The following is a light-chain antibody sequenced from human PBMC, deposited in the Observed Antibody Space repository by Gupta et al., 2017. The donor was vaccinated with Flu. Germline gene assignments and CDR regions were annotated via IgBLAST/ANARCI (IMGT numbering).Light chain of an antibody. CDR1: QSISSY. CDR2: AAS. CDR3: QQSYSTLRT. J-gene: IGKJ1*01. V-gene: IGKV1-39*01. Sequence: PMTESPSSLSASGGDRVTITCRASQSISSYLNWYQQKPGKAPKLLIDAASSLQSGVPSRLSGSGSGTDFILTISSLQSEDFATYYCQQSYSTLRTFGQGTKVEIK.